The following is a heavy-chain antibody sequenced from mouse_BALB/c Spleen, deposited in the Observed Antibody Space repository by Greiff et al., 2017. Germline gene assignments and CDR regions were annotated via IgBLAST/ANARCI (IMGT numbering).Heavy chain of an antibody. CDR2: INPGSGGT. CDR1: GYAFTNYL. Sequence: QVQLQQSGAELVRPGTSVKVSCKASGYAFTNYLIEWVKQRPGQGLEWIGVINPGSGGTNYNEKFKGKATLTADKSSSTAYMQLSSLTSDDSAVYFCGRGVGNWDAMDYWGQGTTVTVSS. J-gene: IGHJ4*01. D-gene: IGHD1-1*02. V-gene: IGHV1-54*03. CDR3: GRGVGNWDAMDY.